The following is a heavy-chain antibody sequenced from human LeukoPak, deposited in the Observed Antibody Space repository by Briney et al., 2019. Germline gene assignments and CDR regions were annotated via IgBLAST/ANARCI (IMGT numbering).Heavy chain of an antibody. CDR1: GYDFANFW. J-gene: IGHJ3*01. Sequence: GESLKISCQASGYDFANFWFGWVRQMPGKGLDWMGIIYPGDSDTRYSPSFQAQVTISADKSISTAYLQWTSLKASDTAMYYCATQGTLTPHNAFDVWGQGTMVTVSS. V-gene: IGHV5-51*01. D-gene: IGHD2-15*01. CDR3: ATQGTLTPHNAFDV. CDR2: IYPGDSDT.